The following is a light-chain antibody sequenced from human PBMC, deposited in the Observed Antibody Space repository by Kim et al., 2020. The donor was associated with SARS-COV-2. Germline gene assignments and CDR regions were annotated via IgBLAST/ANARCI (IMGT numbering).Light chain of an antibody. Sequence: ALGQTGRITCQGDSLRSYYASWYQQKPGQAHVLVIYGKNNRPSGIPDRFSGSSSGNTASLTITGAQAEDEADYYCNSRDSSGNHWVFGGGTKLTVL. CDR1: SLRSYY. CDR2: GKN. CDR3: NSRDSSGNHWV. J-gene: IGLJ3*02. V-gene: IGLV3-19*01.